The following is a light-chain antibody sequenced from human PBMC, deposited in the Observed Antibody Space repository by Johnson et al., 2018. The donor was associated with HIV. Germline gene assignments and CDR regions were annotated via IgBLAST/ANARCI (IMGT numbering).Light chain of an antibody. J-gene: IGLJ1*01. CDR1: SSNIGSNY. CDR3: GTWDSSLSAGV. Sequence: QSMLTQPPSVSAAPGQKVTISCSGSSSNIGSNYVSWYQQLPGTAPKLLIYENNKRPSGIPDRFSGSKSGTSATLGITGLQTGDEADYYCGTWDSSLSAGVFGTGTTVIVL. V-gene: IGLV1-51*02. CDR2: ENN.